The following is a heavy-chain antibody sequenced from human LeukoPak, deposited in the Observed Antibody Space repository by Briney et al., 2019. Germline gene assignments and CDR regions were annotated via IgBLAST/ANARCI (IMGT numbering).Heavy chain of an antibody. J-gene: IGHJ4*02. CDR3: ARDRAWNYFDY. D-gene: IGHD3-3*01. Sequence: GGSLRLSCAASGFTFSSYAMTWVRQAPGKGLEWVSAISGSRGSTYYADSVKGRFTISRDNSKNTLYLQMDSLRAEDTAVYYCARDRAWNYFDYWGQGTLVTVSS. CDR2: ISGSRGST. V-gene: IGHV3-23*01. CDR1: GFTFSSYA.